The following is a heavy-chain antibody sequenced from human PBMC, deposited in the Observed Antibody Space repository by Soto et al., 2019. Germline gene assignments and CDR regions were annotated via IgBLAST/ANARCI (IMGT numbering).Heavy chain of an antibody. CDR2: IWYDGSNK. D-gene: IGHD3-22*01. J-gene: IGHJ2*01. CDR1: GFTFSSYG. Sequence: QVQLVESGGGVVQPGRSLRLSCAASGFTFSSYGMHWVRQAPGKGLEWVAVIWYDGSNKYYADSVKGRFTISRDNSKITLYLQMNSLRAEDTAVYYCARDYDSSGYPRWYFDLWGRGTLVTVSS. V-gene: IGHV3-33*01. CDR3: ARDYDSSGYPRWYFDL.